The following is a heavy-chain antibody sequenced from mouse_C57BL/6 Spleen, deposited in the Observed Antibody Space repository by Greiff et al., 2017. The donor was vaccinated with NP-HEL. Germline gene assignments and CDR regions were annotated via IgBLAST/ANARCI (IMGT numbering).Heavy chain of an antibody. Sequence: QVQLQQSGPELVKPGASVKISCKASGYAFSSSWMNWVKQRPGKGLEWIGRIYPGDGDTNYNGKFKGKATLTADKSSSTAYMQLSSLTSEDSAVYFCARSGNDYDEEGYWGQGTTLTVSS. CDR1: GYAFSSSW. CDR2: IYPGDGDT. D-gene: IGHD2-4*01. CDR3: ARSGNDYDEEGY. V-gene: IGHV1-82*01. J-gene: IGHJ2*01.